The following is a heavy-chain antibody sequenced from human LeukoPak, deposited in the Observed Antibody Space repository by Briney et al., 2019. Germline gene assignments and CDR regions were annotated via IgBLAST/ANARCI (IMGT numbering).Heavy chain of an antibody. CDR1: GFAFTSYY. CDR2: INPHTGGT. Sequence: ASVKVSCKASGFAFTSYYMNWVRQAPGQGLEWMGWINPHTGGTESAQKFQGRVTLTRDTAISAAYMELNWLRSDDTAVYYCTRDHCSSINCYEDQYFGMDVWGQGTTVTVSS. J-gene: IGHJ6*02. CDR3: TRDHCSSINCYEDQYFGMDV. V-gene: IGHV1-2*02. D-gene: IGHD2-2*01.